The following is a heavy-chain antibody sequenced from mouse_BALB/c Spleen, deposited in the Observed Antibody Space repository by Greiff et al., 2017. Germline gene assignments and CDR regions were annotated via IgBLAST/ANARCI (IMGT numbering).Heavy chain of an antibody. CDR1: GYSFTSYW. V-gene: IGHV1-5*01. CDR2: IYPGNSDT. J-gene: IGHJ3*01. CDR3: TRGDGFAGFAY. Sequence: EVQLQESGPVLARPGASVKMSCKASGYSFTSYWMHWVKQRPGQGLEWIGAIYPGNSDTSYNQKFKGKAKLTAVTSASTAYMELSSLTNEDSAVYYGTRGDGFAGFAYWGQGTLVTVSA. D-gene: IGHD2-3*01.